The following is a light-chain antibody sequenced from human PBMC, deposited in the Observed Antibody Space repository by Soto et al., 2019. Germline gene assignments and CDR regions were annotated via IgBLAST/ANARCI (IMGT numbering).Light chain of an antibody. V-gene: IGKV3-11*01. CDR1: QSVSTY. CDR3: QQRSNWPSIT. Sequence: EIVFTQSPATLSLSPGERATLSCRASQSVSTYPAWYQQKPGQGPRLLIYDASTRATGIPARFSGSGSGTDFTLTISSLEPEDFAVYFCQQRSNWPSITFGQGTRLQIK. J-gene: IGKJ5*01. CDR2: DAS.